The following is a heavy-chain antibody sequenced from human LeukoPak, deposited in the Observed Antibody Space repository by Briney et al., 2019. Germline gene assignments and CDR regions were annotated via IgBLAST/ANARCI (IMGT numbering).Heavy chain of an antibody. D-gene: IGHD1-26*01. Sequence: PGGSLRLSCAASGFTFSDYYMSWIRQAPGKGLEWVSYIRSSGSTTYYADSVKGRFTISRDNSKNTLYLQMNSLRAEDTAIYYCAKEYTGTFSPFPSYFDNWGRGTLVTVSS. CDR3: AKEYTGTFSPFPSYFDN. J-gene: IGHJ4*02. CDR1: GFTFSDYY. V-gene: IGHV3-11*01. CDR2: IRSSGSTT.